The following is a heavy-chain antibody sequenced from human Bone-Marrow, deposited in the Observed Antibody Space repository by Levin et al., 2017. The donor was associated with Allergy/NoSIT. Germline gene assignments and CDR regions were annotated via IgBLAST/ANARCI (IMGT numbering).Heavy chain of an antibody. V-gene: IGHV4-39*02. Sequence: SETLSLTCTVSGASISGSSFYWGWIRQSPGKGLEWIGSIFFTGTTHYDPSLRSRVTISLDTSRNQFSLNLYSVTAADTAVYYCAREIKARSGYVYWGQGTLVTVSS. CDR3: AREIKARSGYVY. CDR1: GASISGSSFY. J-gene: IGHJ4*02. CDR2: IFFTGTT. D-gene: IGHD5-12*01.